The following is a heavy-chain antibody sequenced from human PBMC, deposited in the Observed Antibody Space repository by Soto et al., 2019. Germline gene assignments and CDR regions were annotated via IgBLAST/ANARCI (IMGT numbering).Heavy chain of an antibody. V-gene: IGHV1-18*01. Sequence: GASVKVCCKASGYAFTSYGIRWARQAPGQGLEWMGWISAYNGNTNYAQKLQGRVTMTTDTSTSTAYMELRSLRSDDTAVYYCARDGASLRKILGYCSSTSCYLNWFDPWGQGTLVTVSS. CDR3: ARDGASLRKILGYCSSTSCYLNWFDP. J-gene: IGHJ5*02. CDR1: GYAFTSYG. D-gene: IGHD2-2*01. CDR2: ISAYNGNT.